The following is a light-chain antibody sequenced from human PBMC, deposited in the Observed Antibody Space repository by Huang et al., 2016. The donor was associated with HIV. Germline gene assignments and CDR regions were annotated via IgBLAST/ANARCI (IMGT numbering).Light chain of an antibody. CDR2: GAS. V-gene: IGKV3-15*01. J-gene: IGKJ5*01. Sequence: EIVMTQSPPALSVSPGERATLSCRASQSVDGNLAWYQQKPGQAPRLLIYGASTRATKIPGRFSGGGSGTEFTLTVSSLQSEDSAVYFCQQYNNWFSFGQGTRLEMK. CDR1: QSVDGN. CDR3: QQYNNWFS.